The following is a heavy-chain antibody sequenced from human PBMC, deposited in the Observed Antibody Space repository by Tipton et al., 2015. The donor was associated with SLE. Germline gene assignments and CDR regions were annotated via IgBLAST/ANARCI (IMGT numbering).Heavy chain of an antibody. J-gene: IGHJ4*02. CDR3: AKAKKGYCSGGSCSGDF. Sequence: SLRLSCAASGFIFSDYAMNWVRPAPGKGVEWVSTISGSGITTYYAGSVKGRFTISRDNSKNTLSLQMSSLRAEDTAVYFCAKAKKGYCSGGSCSGDFWGQGTLVTVSS. V-gene: IGHV3-23*01. D-gene: IGHD2-15*01. CDR1: GFIFSDYA. CDR2: ISGSGITT.